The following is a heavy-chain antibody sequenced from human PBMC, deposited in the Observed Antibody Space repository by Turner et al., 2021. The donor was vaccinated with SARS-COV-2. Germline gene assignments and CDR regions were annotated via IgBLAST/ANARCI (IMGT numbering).Heavy chain of an antibody. Sequence: QVQLQESGPGLVKPSETLSPTCTVSGGSISSYYWSWIRQPPGKGLEWIGYIYYSGSTNYNPSLKSRVTISVDTSKNQFSLKLSSVTAADTAVYYCARGFDYWGQGTLVTVSS. J-gene: IGHJ4*02. CDR2: IYYSGST. V-gene: IGHV4-59*08. CDR3: ARGFDY. CDR1: GGSISSYY.